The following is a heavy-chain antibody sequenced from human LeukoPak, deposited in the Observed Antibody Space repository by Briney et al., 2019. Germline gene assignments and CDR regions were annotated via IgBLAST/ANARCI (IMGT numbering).Heavy chain of an antibody. V-gene: IGHV5-51*01. Sequence: GESLKISCKGSGYSFTCHWIGWVRQMPGKGLEWMGIIYPGDSDTTYSPSFQGQVTISADKSISTAYLQWSSLKASDTAMYYCARHADIVATIRYGMDVWGQGTTVTVSS. D-gene: IGHD5-12*01. J-gene: IGHJ6*02. CDR2: IYPGDSDT. CDR3: ARHADIVATIRYGMDV. CDR1: GYSFTCHW.